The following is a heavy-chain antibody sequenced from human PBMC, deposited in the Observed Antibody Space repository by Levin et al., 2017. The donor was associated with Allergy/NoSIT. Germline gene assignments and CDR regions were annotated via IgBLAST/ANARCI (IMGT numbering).Heavy chain of an antibody. CDR3: ARAPPYSGTWYYFDY. J-gene: IGHJ4*02. CDR1: GYTFTNYD. Sequence: VASVKVSCKASGYTFTNYDINWVRQATGQGLEWMGWMNPNTGNAGYAQKFQDRVTMTRNTSINTAYLELSSLRSGDTAVYYCARAPPYSGTWYYFDYWGQGTLVTASS. D-gene: IGHD6-13*01. CDR2: MNPNTGNA. V-gene: IGHV1-8*01.